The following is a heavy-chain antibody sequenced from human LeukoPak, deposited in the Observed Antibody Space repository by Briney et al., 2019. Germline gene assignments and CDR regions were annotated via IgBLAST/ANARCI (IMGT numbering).Heavy chain of an antibody. CDR2: IRYDGTNT. Sequence: GGSLRLSCAASGFAFSNYGMYWVRQAPGKGLEWVAFIRYDGTNTYYADSVKGRFTISRDNSKNTLYLQMNSLTAEDTAVFYCEKDYVEDSGSWVPGYWGQGTLVTVSS. CDR1: GFAFSNYG. CDR3: EKDYVEDSGSWVPGY. D-gene: IGHD1-26*01. J-gene: IGHJ4*02. V-gene: IGHV3-30*02.